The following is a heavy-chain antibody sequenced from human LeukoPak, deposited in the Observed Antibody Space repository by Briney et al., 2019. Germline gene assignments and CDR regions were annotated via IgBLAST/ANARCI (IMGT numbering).Heavy chain of an antibody. V-gene: IGHV4-31*03. CDR2: IYYSGST. J-gene: IGHJ2*01. D-gene: IGHD3-22*01. CDR1: GGSISSGGYY. CDR3: ARDSHYDSSGYLWYFDL. Sequence: NASETLSLTCTVSGGSISSGGYYWSWIRQHPGKGLEWIGYIYYSGSTYYNPSLKSRVTISVDTSKNQFSLKLSSVTAADTAVYYCARDSHYDSSGYLWYFDLWGRGTLVTVSS.